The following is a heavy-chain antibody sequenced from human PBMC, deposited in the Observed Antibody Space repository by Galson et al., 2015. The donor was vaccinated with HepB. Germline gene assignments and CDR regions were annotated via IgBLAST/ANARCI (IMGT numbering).Heavy chain of an antibody. CDR3: ATGPGPVDY. J-gene: IGHJ4*02. V-gene: IGHV1-24*01. CDR2: FDPEDGET. CDR1: GYTFTSYY. D-gene: IGHD4-17*01. Sequence: SVKVSCKASGYTFTSYYMHWVRQAPGKGLEWMGGFDPEDGETIYAQKFRGRVTMTEDTSTDTAYMELSSLRSEDTAVYYCATGPGPVDYWGQGTLVTVSS.